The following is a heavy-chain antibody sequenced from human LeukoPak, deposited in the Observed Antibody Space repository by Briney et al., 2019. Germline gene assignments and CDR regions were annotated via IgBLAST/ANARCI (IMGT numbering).Heavy chain of an antibody. CDR2: INSDGSST. Sequence: PGGSLRVCCAASGFTFISYWMHWVRQAPGKGLVGVSRINSDGSSTSYADSVKGRFTISRDNAKNTLYLQMHSLRAEDTAVYYCAREGSGNYWGNDYWGQGTLVTVSS. CDR1: GFTFISYW. V-gene: IGHV3-74*01. CDR3: AREGSGNYWGNDY. J-gene: IGHJ4*02. D-gene: IGHD1-26*01.